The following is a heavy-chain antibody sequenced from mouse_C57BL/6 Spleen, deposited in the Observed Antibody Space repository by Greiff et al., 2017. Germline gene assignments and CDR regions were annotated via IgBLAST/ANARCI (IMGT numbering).Heavy chain of an antibody. CDR3: ALANWDY. D-gene: IGHD4-1*01. CDR1: GYSFTGYY. V-gene: IGHV1-42*01. CDR2: INPSTGGT. Sequence: EVQLQQSGPELVKPGASVKISCKASGYSFTGYYMNWVKQSPEKSLEWIGEINPSTGGTTYNQKFKAKATLTVDKSYSTAYMQLKSLTSEDSAVYYCALANWDYWGQGTTLTVAS. J-gene: IGHJ2*01.